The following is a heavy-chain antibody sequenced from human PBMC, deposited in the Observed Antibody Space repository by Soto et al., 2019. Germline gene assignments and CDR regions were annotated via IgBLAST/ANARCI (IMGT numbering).Heavy chain of an antibody. CDR3: ARGGIYGGNSFAY. CDR1: GGSISSGGYY. Sequence: SETLSLTCTVSGGSISSGGYYWSWIRQHPGKGLEWIGYIYYSGSTYYNPSLKSRVTISVDTSKNQFSLKLSSVTAADTAVYYCARGGIYGGNSFAYWGQGTLVTVS. D-gene: IGHD2-15*01. CDR2: IYYSGST. J-gene: IGHJ4*02. V-gene: IGHV4-31*03.